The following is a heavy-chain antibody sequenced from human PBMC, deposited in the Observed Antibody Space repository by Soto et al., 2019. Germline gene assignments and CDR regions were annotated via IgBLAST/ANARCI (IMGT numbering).Heavy chain of an antibody. CDR3: ARQPHGWALVINRAFDI. D-gene: IGHD3-9*01. CDR2: IYYSGST. CDR1: GGSISSSSYY. V-gene: IGHV4-39*01. J-gene: IGHJ3*02. Sequence: QLQLQESGPGLVKPSETLSLTCTVSGGSISSSSYYWGWIRQPPGKGLEWIGSIYYSGSTYYNPPLMRRATLSVDTSNNQFSLKLSSVPAADTAVYYCARQPHGWALVINRAFDIWGQGTMVTVSS.